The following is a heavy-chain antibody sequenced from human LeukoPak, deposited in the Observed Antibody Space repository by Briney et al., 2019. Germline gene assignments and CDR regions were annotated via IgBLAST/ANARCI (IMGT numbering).Heavy chain of an antibody. CDR2: IYYSGST. CDR3: ERPAYGSGSYSGFDY. J-gene: IGHJ4*02. D-gene: IGHD3-10*01. Sequence: SETLSLTCTVSGGSISSSSYYWGWIRQPPGKGLEWIGTIYYSGSTYYNPSLKSRVTISEDTSKNQFSLKLSSVTAADTAVYYCERPAYGSGSYSGFDYWGQGTLVTVSS. V-gene: IGHV4-39*01. CDR1: GGSISSSSYY.